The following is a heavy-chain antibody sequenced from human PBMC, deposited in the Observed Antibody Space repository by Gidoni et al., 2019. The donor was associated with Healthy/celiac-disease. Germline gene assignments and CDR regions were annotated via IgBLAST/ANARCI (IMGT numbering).Heavy chain of an antibody. J-gene: IGHJ4*02. V-gene: IGHV3-23*01. CDR1: GFTFSSYA. Sequence: EVQLLESGGGLVQPWGSLRLSCAASGFTFSSYAMSWVRQAPGKGLEWVSAISGSGGRTNYADPVKGRFTISRDNSKNTLYLQMNRLRAEDTAVYYCAKDPTDIVIMVYDYWGKGTLVTVSS. CDR3: AKDPTDIVIMVYDY. D-gene: IGHD2-8*01. CDR2: ISGSGGRT.